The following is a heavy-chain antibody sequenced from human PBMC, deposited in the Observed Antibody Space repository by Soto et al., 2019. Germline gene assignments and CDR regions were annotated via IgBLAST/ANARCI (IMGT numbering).Heavy chain of an antibody. CDR2: ITDSEDDT. CDR1: GFTFSSHA. D-gene: IGHD3-10*01. J-gene: IGHJ4*02. Sequence: GGSLSLSCAPSGFTFSSHAMTWVRQAQGEGLEWVSVITDSEDDTPSADSLKGRFTISRDNSKNTLYLQMNSLRLEDTPIYYCGKASGGGFPGNRVFDFWGQGTRVTVSS. CDR3: GKASGGGFPGNRVFDF. V-gene: IGHV3-23*01.